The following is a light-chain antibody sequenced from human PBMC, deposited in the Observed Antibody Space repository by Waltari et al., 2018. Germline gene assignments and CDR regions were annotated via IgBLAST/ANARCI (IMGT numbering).Light chain of an antibody. CDR2: ENS. CDR3: MHAIQLPRT. V-gene: IGKV2-29*02. Sequence: DVVMTQTPLSLSVTPGQPASISCKSSQSLVHTDGRTSFYWFLQRPGQSPQLLIAENSNRVSGVPDRFSGSGSGTDFTLHISRVEAEDVGVYYCMHAIQLPRTFGQGTRVEIK. CDR1: QSLVHTDGRTS. J-gene: IGKJ1*01.